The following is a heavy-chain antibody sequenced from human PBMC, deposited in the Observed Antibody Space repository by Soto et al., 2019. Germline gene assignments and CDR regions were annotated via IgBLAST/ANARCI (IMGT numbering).Heavy chain of an antibody. J-gene: IGHJ4*02. CDR3: AKDYHDSSGYYYGDDY. D-gene: IGHD3-22*01. Sequence: GGSLRLSCAASAFSFSTSWMHWVRQAPGEGLVWVSAVSVSGDRTFYADSVKGRFTVSRDNSKDTLFLQMNSLRAEDTALYYCAKDYHDSSGYYYGDDYWGQGTLVTVSS. CDR2: VSVSGDRT. V-gene: IGHV3-23*01. CDR1: AFSFSTSW.